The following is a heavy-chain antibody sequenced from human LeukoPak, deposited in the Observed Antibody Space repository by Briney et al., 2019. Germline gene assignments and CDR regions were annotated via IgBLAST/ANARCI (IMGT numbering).Heavy chain of an antibody. CDR3: TRGAGWLIDY. CDR2: FHNSGTS. D-gene: IGHD3-16*01. Sequence: SETLSLTCTVSGGSISSYYWSWIRQPPGKGLEWIGYFHNSGTSAYNPSLKSRVTISADTSKNQFSLKLNSLTTADTAVYYCTRGAGWLIDYWGQGILVTVSS. V-gene: IGHV4-59*01. CDR1: GGSISSYY. J-gene: IGHJ4*02.